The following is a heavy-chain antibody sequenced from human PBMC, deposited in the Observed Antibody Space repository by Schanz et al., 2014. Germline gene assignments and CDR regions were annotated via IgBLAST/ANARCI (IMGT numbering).Heavy chain of an antibody. V-gene: IGHV3-NL1*01. CDR2: MFPGGNT. CDR3: AKDGVEAGATV. Sequence: QVQLVESGGGVVQPGRSLRLSCAASGFTFSNYGMHWVRQAPGKGLEWVSIMFPGGNTYYADSVKGRFTISRDNSKNTLFLQMNSLRAEDTAVYYCAKDGVEAGATVWGQGILVTVSS. CDR1: GFTFSNYG. D-gene: IGHD6-25*01. J-gene: IGHJ4*02.